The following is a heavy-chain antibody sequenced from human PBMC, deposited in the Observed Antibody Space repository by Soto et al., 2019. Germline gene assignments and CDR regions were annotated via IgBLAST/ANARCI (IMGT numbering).Heavy chain of an antibody. CDR1: GGTFSSYT. CDR2: IIPILGIA. V-gene: IGHV1-69*02. Sequence: ASVKVSCKASGGTFSSYTISWVRQAPGQGLEWMGRIIPILGIANYAQKFQGRVTITADKSTSTAYMELSSLRSEDTAVYYCAADRTYCGGDCYVDWGQGTLVTVSS. CDR3: AADRTYCGGDCYVD. J-gene: IGHJ4*02. D-gene: IGHD2-21*02.